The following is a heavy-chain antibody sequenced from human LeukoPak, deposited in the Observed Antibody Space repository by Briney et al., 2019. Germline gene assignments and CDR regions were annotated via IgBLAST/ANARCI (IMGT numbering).Heavy chain of an antibody. Sequence: GGSLRLSCAASGFTFSAYGMHWVRQAPGKGLESVAFIRNDGSNKYYADSVKGRFTFSGDNSKNTVYLQMTSLRSEDTAVYYCASGEMATTTEGYYYMDVWGKGTTVTVSS. CDR1: GFTFSAYG. CDR2: IRNDGSNK. D-gene: IGHD5-24*01. V-gene: IGHV3-30*02. J-gene: IGHJ6*03. CDR3: ASGEMATTTEGYYYMDV.